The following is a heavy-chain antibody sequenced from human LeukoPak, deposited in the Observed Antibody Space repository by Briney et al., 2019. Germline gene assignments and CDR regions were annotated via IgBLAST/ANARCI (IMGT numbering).Heavy chain of an antibody. V-gene: IGHV3-21*01. CDR1: GYTFSSYS. Sequence: GGSLRLSCAASGYTFSSYSMNWVRQAPGKGLEWVSSISSSSSHIYYADSVKGRFTISRDNAKNSLYLQMNSLRAGDTAVYYCAREGAAAGNFDYWGQGTLVTVSS. D-gene: IGHD6-13*01. CDR3: AREGAAAGNFDY. J-gene: IGHJ4*02. CDR2: ISSSSSHI.